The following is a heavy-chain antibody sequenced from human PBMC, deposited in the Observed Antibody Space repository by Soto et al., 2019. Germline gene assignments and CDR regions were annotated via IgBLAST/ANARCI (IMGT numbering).Heavy chain of an antibody. V-gene: IGHV4-30-4*01. J-gene: IGHJ5*02. CDR3: ANSYYYGSGSFWFDP. D-gene: IGHD3-10*01. Sequence: PSETLSLTCTVSGGSISSGDYYWSWIRQPPGKGLEWIGYIYYSGSTYYNPSLKSRVTISVDTSKNQFSLKLSSVTAADTAVYYCANSYYYGSGSFWFDPWGQGTLVTVSS. CDR2: IYYSGST. CDR1: GGSISSGDYY.